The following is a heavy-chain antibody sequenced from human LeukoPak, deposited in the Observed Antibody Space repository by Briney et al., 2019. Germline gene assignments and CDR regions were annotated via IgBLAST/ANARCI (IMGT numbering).Heavy chain of an antibody. CDR1: AGSISSHL. D-gene: IGHD6-19*01. Sequence: SETLSLTCTVSAGSISSHLWSWVRPSPRKRLELIGTIYDSGSTNSNPSLNSRGTISVDTSSNQPSLQLASVTAADTAVYYCAKATQWLAFDSWGRGTLVTVSS. J-gene: IGHJ4*02. CDR2: IYDSGST. CDR3: AKATQWLAFDS. V-gene: IGHV4-59*11.